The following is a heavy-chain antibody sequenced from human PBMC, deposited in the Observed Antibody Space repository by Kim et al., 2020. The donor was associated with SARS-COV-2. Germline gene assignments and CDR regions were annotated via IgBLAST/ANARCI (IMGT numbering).Heavy chain of an antibody. CDR1: GFTFGSAH. J-gene: IGHJ4*02. CDR2: ISADESIK. CDR3: AREGHSSGRAGNFDN. V-gene: IGHV3-30*03. D-gene: IGHD6-19*01. Sequence: GRSLRLSCAGSGFTFGSAHMHWVRQAPGKGLEWVAVISADESIKGYADSVRGRFSGSRDNSQNTLFLQIDSLRPEDTAVYYCAREGHSSGRAGNFDNWGQGTLVTVSS.